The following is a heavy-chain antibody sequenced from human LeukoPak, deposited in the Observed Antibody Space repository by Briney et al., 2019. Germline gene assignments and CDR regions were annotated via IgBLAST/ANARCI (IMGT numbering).Heavy chain of an antibody. V-gene: IGHV4-39*01. Sequence: SETLSLTCTVSGGSISSGSYSWGWIRPPPGKGLEWIGRHSYSRSNYYNPSLKSEAAISVDTSKNQFSLKVRYVTAADAAVYYRGRQEGICSGGGCYHYLATWGQGTMVTVSS. D-gene: IGHD2-15*01. CDR1: GGSISSGSYS. CDR3: GRQEGICSGGGCYHYLAT. J-gene: IGHJ3*02. CDR2: HSYSRSN.